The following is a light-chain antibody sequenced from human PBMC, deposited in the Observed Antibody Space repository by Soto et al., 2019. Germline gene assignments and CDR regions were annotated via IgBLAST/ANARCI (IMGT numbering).Light chain of an antibody. CDR1: QSVSSSY. Sequence: IVLRQAPDTLSFSPGERATLYCRASQSVSSSYLAWYQQKPGQAPRLLIYGASSRATGIPDRFSGSGSGTDFTLTISRLELADFAVYYCQQYGSSPPVTFGGGTKVDIK. CDR2: GAS. CDR3: QQYGSSPPVT. J-gene: IGKJ4*01. V-gene: IGKV3-20*01.